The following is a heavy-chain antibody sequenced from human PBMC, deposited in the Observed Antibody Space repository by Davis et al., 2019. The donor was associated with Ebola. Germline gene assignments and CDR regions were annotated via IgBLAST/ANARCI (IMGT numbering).Heavy chain of an antibody. CDR1: GFTFSGSA. J-gene: IGHJ4*02. D-gene: IGHD2-15*01. V-gene: IGHV3-73*01. Sequence: PGGSLRLSCAASGFTFSGSAMHWVRQASGKGLEWVGRIRSKANSYATAYAASVKGRFTISRDDSKNTAYLQMNSLKTEDTAVYYCTRHFSWGYFDYWGQGTLVTVSS. CDR3: TRHFSWGYFDY. CDR2: IRSKANSYAT.